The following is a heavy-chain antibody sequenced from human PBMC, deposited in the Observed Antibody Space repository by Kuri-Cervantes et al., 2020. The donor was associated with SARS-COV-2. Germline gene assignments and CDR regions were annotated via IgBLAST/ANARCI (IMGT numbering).Heavy chain of an antibody. J-gene: IGHJ4*02. CDR3: ARGQQLIDY. CDR1: GFTFSDYY. Sequence: GESLKISCAAFGFTFSDYYMSWIRQAPGKGLEWVSYIGSSSSYTNYADSVKGRFTISRDNAKNSLYLQMNSLRAEDTAVYYCARGQQLIDYWGQGTLVTVSS. CDR2: IGSSSSYT. V-gene: IGHV3-11*03. D-gene: IGHD6-13*01.